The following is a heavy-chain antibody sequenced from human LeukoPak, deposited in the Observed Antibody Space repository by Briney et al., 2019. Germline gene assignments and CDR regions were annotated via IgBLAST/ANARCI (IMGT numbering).Heavy chain of an antibody. CDR2: ITGDGGGT. J-gene: IGHJ4*02. D-gene: IGHD1-26*01. CDR3: AKETSSGNFVTIDC. Sequence: QSGGSLRLSCTASGFTFRSYVMSWVRQTPEKGLEWVSAITGDGGGTNHADSVKGRFTISGDNSKNTLYMQMNSLRAEDTAVYYCAKETSSGNFVTIDCWGQGALVTVSS. V-gene: IGHV3-23*01. CDR1: GFTFRSYV.